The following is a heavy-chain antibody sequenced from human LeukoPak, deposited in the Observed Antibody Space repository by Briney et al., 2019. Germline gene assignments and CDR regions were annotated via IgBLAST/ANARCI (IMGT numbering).Heavy chain of an antibody. V-gene: IGHV4-34*01. CDR2: INHSGST. CDR1: GGSFSGYY. CDR3: ARGGYSHLPRAFDI. J-gene: IGHJ3*02. Sequence: SETLSLTCAVYGGSFSGYYWSWIRQPPGKGLGWIGEINHSGSTNYNPSLKSRVTISVDTSKNQFSLKLSSVTAADTAVYYCARGGYSHLPRAFDIWGQGTMVTVSS. D-gene: IGHD6-13*01.